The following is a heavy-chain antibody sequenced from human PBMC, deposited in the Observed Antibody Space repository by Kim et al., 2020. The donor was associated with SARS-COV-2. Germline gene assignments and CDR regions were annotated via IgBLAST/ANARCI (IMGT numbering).Heavy chain of an antibody. CDR1: GFTVGDYG. J-gene: IGHJ3*01. CDR2: ITCDGQGI. V-gene: IGHV3-20*04. CDR3: ARAAYFD. Sequence: GGYLRLSCTPSGFTVGDYGMRWVGQLTGKVLEWVVGITCDGQGIDYADSVKGRFTISSDCARNFLHLHMVSLRAEDTALSFCARAAYFD.